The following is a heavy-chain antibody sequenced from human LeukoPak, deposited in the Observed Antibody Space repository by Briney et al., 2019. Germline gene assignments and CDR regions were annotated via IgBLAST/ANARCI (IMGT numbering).Heavy chain of an antibody. J-gene: IGHJ4*02. CDR3: ARGGVVVPAAPFDY. CDR2: INHSGGST. D-gene: IGHD2-2*01. Sequence: ASVKVSCKASGYTFTSYYMHWVRQAPGQGLEWMGIINHSGGSTSYAHKFQGRLTMTRDTYTSTVYMELSSLRSEDTAVYYCARGGVVVPAAPFDYWGQGTLVTVSS. V-gene: IGHV1-46*03. CDR1: GYTFTSYY.